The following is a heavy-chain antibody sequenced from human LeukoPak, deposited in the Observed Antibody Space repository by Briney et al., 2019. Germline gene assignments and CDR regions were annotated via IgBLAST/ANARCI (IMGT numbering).Heavy chain of an antibody. D-gene: IGHD3-22*01. CDR2: LSYSGST. CDR1: GGSISSSSYY. Sequence: PSETLSLTCNVSGGSISSSSYYWGWIRQPPGKGLEYIGSLSYSGSTYYNPSLKSRVTISVDTSKKQFSLKLSSVTAADTAVYYCAMPDSRDLDDAFDIWGQGTMVTVSS. CDR3: AMPDSRDLDDAFDI. J-gene: IGHJ3*02. V-gene: IGHV4-39*01.